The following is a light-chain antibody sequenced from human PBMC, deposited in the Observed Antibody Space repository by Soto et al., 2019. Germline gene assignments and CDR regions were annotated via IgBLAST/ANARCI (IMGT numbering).Light chain of an antibody. CDR3: QQYGSSYT. CDR1: QSVRSNY. Sequence: EIVLTQSPGTLSLSPGERATLSCRASQSVRSNYLAWYQQQPGQAPRLLIYGTSARATGIPDRFSGSGCGTDFTLTISRLEPEDFAVYYCQQYGSSYTFGPGTKVEIK. J-gene: IGKJ3*01. CDR2: GTS. V-gene: IGKV3-20*01.